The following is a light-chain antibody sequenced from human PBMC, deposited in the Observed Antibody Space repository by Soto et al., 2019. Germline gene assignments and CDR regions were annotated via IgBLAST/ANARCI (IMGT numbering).Light chain of an antibody. CDR1: SSDVGGYNY. CDR2: DVS. CDR3: CSYAGSYPWV. Sequence: QSALTQPRSVSGSPGQSVTISCTGTSSDVGGYNYVSWYQQHPGKAPKLMIYDVSKRPSGVPDRFSGSKSGNTASLTISGLQAEHEADYYCCSYAGSYPWVFGGGTKVTVL. V-gene: IGLV2-11*01. J-gene: IGLJ3*02.